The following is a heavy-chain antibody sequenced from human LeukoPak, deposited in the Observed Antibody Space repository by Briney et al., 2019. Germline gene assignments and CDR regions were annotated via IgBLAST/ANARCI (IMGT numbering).Heavy chain of an antibody. J-gene: IGHJ5*02. D-gene: IGHD6-13*01. CDR3: ARLYSSSWYGGNWFDP. Sequence: ASVKVSCKASGYTFTGYYMHWVRQAPGQGLEWMGWINPNSGGTNYAQKFQGRVTMTRDTPISTAYMELSRLRSDDTAVYYCARLYSSSWYGGNWFDPWGQGTLVTVSS. V-gene: IGHV1-2*02. CDR1: GYTFTGYY. CDR2: INPNSGGT.